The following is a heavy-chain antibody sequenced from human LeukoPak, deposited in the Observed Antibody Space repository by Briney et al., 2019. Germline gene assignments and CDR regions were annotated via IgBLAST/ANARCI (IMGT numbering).Heavy chain of an antibody. CDR2: ISWNSGSI. J-gene: IGHJ4*02. CDR1: GFTFDDYA. V-gene: IGHV3-9*01. CDR3: AKGRYFDWLPHPIDY. Sequence: PGGSLRLSCAASGFTFDDYAMHWVRQAPGKGLEWVSGISWNSGSIGYADSVKGRFTISRDNAKNSLYLQMNSLRAEDTALYYCAKGRYFDWLPHPIDYWGQGTLVTVSS. D-gene: IGHD3-9*01.